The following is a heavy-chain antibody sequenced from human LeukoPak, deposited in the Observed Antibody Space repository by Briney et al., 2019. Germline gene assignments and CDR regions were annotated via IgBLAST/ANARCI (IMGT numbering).Heavy chain of an antibody. J-gene: IGHJ4*02. CDR2: INHCGST. V-gene: IGHV4-34*01. D-gene: IGHD2-21*02. CDR1: GGSSSGYY. Sequence: PSETLSLTCAVYGGSSSGYYWRWIRQPPGKGLEWIGEINHCGSTNYNPSLKSRVTISVDTSKNQFSLKLSSVTAADTAVYHCARGRVVVTAPFDYWGQGTLVTVSS. CDR3: ARGRVVVTAPFDY.